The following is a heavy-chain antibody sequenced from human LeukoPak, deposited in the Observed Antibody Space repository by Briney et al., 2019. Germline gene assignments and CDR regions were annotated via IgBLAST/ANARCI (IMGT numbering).Heavy chain of an antibody. CDR2: ISWRSDSV. Sequence: PGRSLRLSCAASGFTFDEYAMHWVRQAPGKGLEWVSGISWRSDSVDYAESVKGRFTISRDNAKNSLYLQMNSLRADDTALYYCAKDWSYGGNSWKYFGSWGQGILVTVSS. V-gene: IGHV3-9*01. CDR1: GFTFDEYA. CDR3: AKDWSYGGNSWKYFGS. J-gene: IGHJ4*02. D-gene: IGHD4-23*01.